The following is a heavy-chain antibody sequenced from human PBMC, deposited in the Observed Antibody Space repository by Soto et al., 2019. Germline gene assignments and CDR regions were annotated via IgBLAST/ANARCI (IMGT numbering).Heavy chain of an antibody. D-gene: IGHD3-22*01. J-gene: IGHJ6*02. V-gene: IGHV3-74*01. CDR2: INSDGSST. CDR3: ARVFNVIVENYGMDV. CDR1: GFTFSSFW. Sequence: PGGSLRLSCAASGFTFSSFWMHWVRQAPGKGLVWVSRINSDGSSTSYADSVKGRFTISRDNAKNTLYLQMNSLRAEDTPVYYCARVFNVIVENYGMDVWGQGTTVTVSS.